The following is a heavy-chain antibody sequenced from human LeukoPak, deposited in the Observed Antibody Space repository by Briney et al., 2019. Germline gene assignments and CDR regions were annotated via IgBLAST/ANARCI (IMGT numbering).Heavy chain of an antibody. CDR2: ISYDGSNK. V-gene: IGHV3-30*01. CDR3: ARDLIMIVVAMDY. CDR1: GFTFSSYA. D-gene: IGHD3-22*01. J-gene: IGHJ4*02. Sequence: GGSLRLSCAASGFTFSSYAMHWVRQAPGKGLEWVAVISYDGSNKYYADSVKGRFTIYRDNYKNTLSLQMNSLRAEDTAVYYCARDLIMIVVAMDYWGQGTLVTVSS.